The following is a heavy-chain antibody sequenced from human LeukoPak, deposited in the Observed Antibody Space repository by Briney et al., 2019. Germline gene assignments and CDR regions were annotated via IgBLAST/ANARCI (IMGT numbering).Heavy chain of an antibody. CDR1: GGSISSGDYY. J-gene: IGHJ4*02. V-gene: IGHV4-30-4*01. CDR2: IYYSGST. D-gene: IGHD5-24*01. CDR3: ASGDGYNSPFDY. Sequence: SETLSLTCTVSGGSISSGDYYWSWIRQPPGKGLEWIGYIYYSGSTYYNPSLKSRVTISVDTSKNQFSLKLSSVTAADTAVYYCASGDGYNSPFDYWGQGTLVTVSS.